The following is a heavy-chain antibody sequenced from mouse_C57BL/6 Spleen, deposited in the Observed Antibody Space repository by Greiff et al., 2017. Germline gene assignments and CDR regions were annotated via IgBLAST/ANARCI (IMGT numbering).Heavy chain of an antibody. D-gene: IGHD2-4*01. J-gene: IGHJ1*03. CDR1: GFTFSDYG. CDR3: ARDDYDDGGYFDV. V-gene: IGHV5-17*01. CDR2: ISSGSSTI. Sequence: EVMLVESGGGLVKPGGSLKLSCAASGFTFSDYGMHWVRQAPEKGLEWVAYISSGSSTIYYADTVKGRFTISRDSAKNTLFLQMTSLRSEDTAMYYCARDDYDDGGYFDVWGTGTTVTVSS.